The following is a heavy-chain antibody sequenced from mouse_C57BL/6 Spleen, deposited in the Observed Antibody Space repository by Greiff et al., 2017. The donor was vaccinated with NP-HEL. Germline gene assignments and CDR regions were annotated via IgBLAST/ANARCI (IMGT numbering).Heavy chain of an antibody. CDR1: GYTFTSYW. D-gene: IGHD1-1*01. V-gene: IGHV1-64*01. CDR3: ARGAQDYYGSSSYAMDY. CDR2: IHPNSGST. Sequence: VQLQQPGAELVKPGASVKLSCKASGYTFTSYWMHWVKQRPGQGLEWIGMIHPNSGSTNYNEKFKSKATLTVDKSSSTAYMQLSSLTSEDSAVYYCARGAQDYYGSSSYAMDYWGQGTSVTVSS. J-gene: IGHJ4*01.